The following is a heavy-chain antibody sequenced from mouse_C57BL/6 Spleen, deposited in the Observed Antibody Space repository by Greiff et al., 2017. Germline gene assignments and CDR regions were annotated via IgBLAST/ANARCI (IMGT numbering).Heavy chain of an antibody. V-gene: IGHV1-64*01. CDR2: IHPDSGST. CDR1: GYTFTSYW. Sequence: QVQLQQPGAELVKPGASVKLSCKASGYTFTSYWMHWVKQRPGQGLEWIGMIHPDSGSTNYNEKFKSKATLTADKSSSTAYMQLSSLTSEDSAVYYCARYPVAMDYWGQGTSVTVSS. D-gene: IGHD6-5*01. CDR3: ARYPVAMDY. J-gene: IGHJ4*01.